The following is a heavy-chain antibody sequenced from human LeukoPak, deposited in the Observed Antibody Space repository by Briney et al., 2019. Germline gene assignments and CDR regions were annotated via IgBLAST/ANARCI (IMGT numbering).Heavy chain of an antibody. J-gene: IGHJ5*02. CDR3: ARVRPDSWSGYYLERGWFDP. CDR2: IFHNENT. D-gene: IGHD3-3*01. CDR1: GDSINSGFY. Sequence: PSETLSLTCAVSGDSINSGFYWGWLRQPPGKGLEWIGSIFHNENTYYNPSLQSRVTISVDMSKNHFSLRLSSVTAADTAVYYCARVRPDSWSGYYLERGWFDPWGQGTLVTVSS. V-gene: IGHV4-38-2*01.